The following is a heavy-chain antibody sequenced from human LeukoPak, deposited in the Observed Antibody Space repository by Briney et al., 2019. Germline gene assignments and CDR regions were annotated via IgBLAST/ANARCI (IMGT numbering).Heavy chain of an antibody. J-gene: IGHJ4*02. CDR1: GFTFNNAY. CDR3: TTDAGYTSRWYNY. Sequence: GGSLRLSCAASGFTFNNAYMCWVRQAPGKGLEWVGRIKSKVDGGTTDYGAPVKGRFTISRDDSRNTLYLQMNSLKTEDTAVYYCTTDAGYTSRWYNYWGQGTLVTVST. V-gene: IGHV3-15*01. D-gene: IGHD6-13*01. CDR2: IKSKVDGGTT.